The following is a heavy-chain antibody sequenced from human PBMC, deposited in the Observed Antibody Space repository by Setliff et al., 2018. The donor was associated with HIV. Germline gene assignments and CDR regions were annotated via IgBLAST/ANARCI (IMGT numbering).Heavy chain of an antibody. D-gene: IGHD3-16*01. CDR2: ISSSSSYI. Sequence: PGGSLRLSCAASGFTFSSHSMNWVRQAPGKGLEWVSSISSSSSYINYADSVKGRLIISRDNSKNTLYLEMNGLKVEDTAVYYCAKIRDVTSGLYDGFDVWGPGTVVTVSS. J-gene: IGHJ3*01. V-gene: IGHV3-21*04. CDR3: AKIRDVTSGLYDGFDV. CDR1: GFTFSSHS.